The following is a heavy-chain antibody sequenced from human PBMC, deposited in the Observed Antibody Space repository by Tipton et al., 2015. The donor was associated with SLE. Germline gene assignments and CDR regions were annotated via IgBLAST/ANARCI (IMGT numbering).Heavy chain of an antibody. V-gene: IGHV4-39*01. J-gene: IGHJ6*03. Sequence: TLSLTCTVSGGSISSSSYYWGWIRQPPGKGLEWIGSIYYSGSTYYNPSLKSPVTISVDTSKNQFSLQLSSVTAADTAVYYCARQEARHYYYYYMDVWGKGTTVTVSS. CDR2: IYYSGST. D-gene: IGHD6-6*01. CDR1: GGSISSSSYY. CDR3: ARQEARHYYYYYMDV.